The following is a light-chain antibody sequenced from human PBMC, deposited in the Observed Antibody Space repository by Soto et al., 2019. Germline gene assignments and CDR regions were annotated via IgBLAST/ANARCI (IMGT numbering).Light chain of an antibody. CDR1: QSVSSN. CDR2: GAS. V-gene: IGKV3-11*01. Sequence: EILLTQSPVTLSLSPGQRATLSCRASQSVSSNLAWYQQKPGQAPRLLIYGASTRATGIPARFTGSGSGTDFTLTISSLEPEDFAVYFCQQRAGWPPTFGGGTKVDI. CDR3: QQRAGWPPT. J-gene: IGKJ4*01.